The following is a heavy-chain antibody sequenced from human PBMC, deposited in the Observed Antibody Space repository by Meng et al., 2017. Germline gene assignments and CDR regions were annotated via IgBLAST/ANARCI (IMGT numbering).Heavy chain of an antibody. CDR1: GGSLIGYY. V-gene: IGHV4-34*01. CDR3: ASLRIAVAGINWFDP. D-gene: IGHD6-19*01. Sequence: VQLQQWGAVLVKPAATLSLTIPVYGGSLIGYYWIWIRQPPGKGLEGIGEINHSGSTNYNPSLKSRVTISVDTSKNQFSLKLSSVTAADTAVYYCASLRIAVAGINWFDPWGQGTLVTVSS. CDR2: INHSGST. J-gene: IGHJ5*02.